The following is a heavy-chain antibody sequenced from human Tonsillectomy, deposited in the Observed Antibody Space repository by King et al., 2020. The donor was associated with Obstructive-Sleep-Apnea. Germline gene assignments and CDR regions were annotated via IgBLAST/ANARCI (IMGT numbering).Heavy chain of an antibody. Sequence: VQLVESGGGLVKPGGSLRLSCAASGFTFSSYSMNWVRQAPGKGLEWVSSISSSGSYIYYADSLKGRFTISRENAKNSLYLQMNSLRAEDTAGYYCAGEEYCSGGSCPFDYWGQGTLVTVSS. CDR1: GFTFSSYS. D-gene: IGHD2-15*01. V-gene: IGHV3-21*01. CDR3: AGEEYCSGGSCPFDY. J-gene: IGHJ4*02. CDR2: ISSSGSYI.